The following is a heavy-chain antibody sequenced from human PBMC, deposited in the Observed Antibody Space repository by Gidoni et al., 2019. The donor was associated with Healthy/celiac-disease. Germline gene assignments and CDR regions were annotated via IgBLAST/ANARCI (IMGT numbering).Heavy chain of an antibody. CDR1: GFTFSSYA. D-gene: IGHD4-17*01. CDR3: AKDLLTYGDYGIFDY. CDR2: ISGSGGST. V-gene: IGHV3-23*01. Sequence: EVQLLESRGGLVQPGGSLRLSCAASGFTFSSYAMRWVRQAPGKGLEWVSAISGSGGSTYYADSVKGRFTISRDNSKNTLYLQMNSLRAEDTAVYYCAKDLLTYGDYGIFDYWGQGTLVTVSS. J-gene: IGHJ4*02.